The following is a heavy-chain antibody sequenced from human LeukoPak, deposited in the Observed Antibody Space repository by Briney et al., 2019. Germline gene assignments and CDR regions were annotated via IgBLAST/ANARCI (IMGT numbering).Heavy chain of an antibody. Sequence: SETLSLTCAVYGGSFSGYYWSWIRQPPGKGLEWIGSIYYSGSTYYNPSLKSRVTISVDTSKNQFALKLSSVTAADTAVYYCARPHYYDSSGHFDYWGQGTLVTVSS. CDR1: GGSFSGYY. D-gene: IGHD3-22*01. V-gene: IGHV4-34*01. CDR3: ARPHYYDSSGHFDY. J-gene: IGHJ4*02. CDR2: IYYSGST.